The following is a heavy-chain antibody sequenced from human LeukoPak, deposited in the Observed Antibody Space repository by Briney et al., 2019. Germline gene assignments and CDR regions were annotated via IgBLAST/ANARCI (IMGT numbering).Heavy chain of an antibody. CDR1: GYTFTGYY. Sequence: GASVKVSCKASGYTFTGYYMHWVRQAPGQGLEWMGWINPNSGGTNYAQKFQGRVTMTRDTSISTAYMELSRLRSDDTAVYYCARESVVAPDYGMDVWGQGTTVTVSS. CDR3: ARESVVAPDYGMDV. D-gene: IGHD2-15*01. CDR2: INPNSGGT. J-gene: IGHJ6*02. V-gene: IGHV1-2*02.